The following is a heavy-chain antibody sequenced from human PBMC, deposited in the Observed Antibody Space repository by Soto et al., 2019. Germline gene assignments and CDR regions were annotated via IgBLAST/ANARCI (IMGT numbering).Heavy chain of an antibody. Sequence: ASVKVSCKASGYTFTRSGISWVRQAPGQGLEWMGWISTYNGDTNYAQKLQGRVTMTTDTSTSTAYMELRSLRSDDTAVYYCARGQEIYCSGGSCYSSWWFDPWGQGTLVTVSS. CDR2: ISTYNGDT. V-gene: IGHV1-18*01. D-gene: IGHD2-15*01. J-gene: IGHJ5*02. CDR1: GYTFTRSG. CDR3: ARGQEIYCSGGSCYSSWWFDP.